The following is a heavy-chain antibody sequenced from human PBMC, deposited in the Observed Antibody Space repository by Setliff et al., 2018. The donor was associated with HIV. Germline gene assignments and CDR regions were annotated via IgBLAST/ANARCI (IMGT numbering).Heavy chain of an antibody. V-gene: IGHV4-4*09. J-gene: IGHJ3*01. CDR1: AVSIGGYS. CDR3: TSQIDAFEV. Sequence: SETLSLTCTVSAVSIGGYSWSWIRQSPGKGLEWIGSIYSTDTTNHNPSLESRVTISVDKSKNQFSLKLNSVTAADTAVYYCTSQIDAFEVWGQGTPVTVSS. CDR2: IYSTDTT.